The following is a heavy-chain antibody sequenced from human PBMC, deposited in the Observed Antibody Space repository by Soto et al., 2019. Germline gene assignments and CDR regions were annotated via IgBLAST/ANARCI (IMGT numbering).Heavy chain of an antibody. V-gene: IGHV1-69*02. J-gene: IGHJ4*02. CDR1: GGTFSSYT. D-gene: IGHD5-12*01. CDR3: ARQNVYVDQEGYDY. CDR2: IIPILGIA. Sequence: QVQLVQSGAEVKKPGSSVKVSCKASGGTFSSYTISWVRQAPGQGLEWMGRIIPILGIANYAQKVQGRVTXXEXKXXSRADMELRSLRPEDTAVHYSARQNVYVDQEGYDYWGPGTLVTVSS.